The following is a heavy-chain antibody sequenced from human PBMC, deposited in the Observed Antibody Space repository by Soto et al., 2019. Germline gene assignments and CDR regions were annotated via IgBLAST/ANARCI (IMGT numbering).Heavy chain of an antibody. CDR3: ARANRRDGYNWSGAYYFDY. D-gene: IGHD5-12*01. Sequence: QVQLVESGGGVVQPGRSLRLSCAASGFTFSSYGMHWVRQAPGKGLEWVAVISYDGSNKYYADSVKGRFTISRDNSKNTLYLQMNSLRAEDTAVYYCARANRRDGYNWSGAYYFDYWGQGTLVTVSS. J-gene: IGHJ4*02. CDR1: GFTFSSYG. CDR2: ISYDGSNK. V-gene: IGHV3-30*03.